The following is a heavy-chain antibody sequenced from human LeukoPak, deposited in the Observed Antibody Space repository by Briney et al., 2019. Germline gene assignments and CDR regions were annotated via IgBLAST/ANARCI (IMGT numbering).Heavy chain of an antibody. Sequence: GGSLRLSCAASGFTFSSYAMSWVRQAPGKGLEWVSAISGSGGSTYYADSVKGRFTISRDNSKNTLYLQMNSLRAEDTAVYYCAREPPIVGATRGSGYFDYWGQGTLVTVSS. D-gene: IGHD1-26*01. V-gene: IGHV3-23*01. CDR1: GFTFSSYA. CDR3: AREPPIVGATRGSGYFDY. J-gene: IGHJ4*02. CDR2: ISGSGGST.